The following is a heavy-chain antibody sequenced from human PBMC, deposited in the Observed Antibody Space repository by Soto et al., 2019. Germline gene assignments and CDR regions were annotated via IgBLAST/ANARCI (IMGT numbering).Heavy chain of an antibody. J-gene: IGHJ6*02. Sequence: PGGSVRLSGAASGFSISDYGIEWVRQAPCKGLEWVALISYDGINTYYADSVKGRFTISRDNSKETLFLQMTGLRREDTAVYYCFKGDGDSLYLCMDVFGQLTLLTVFS. D-gene: IGHD2-21*02. CDR3: FKGDGDSLYLCMDV. CDR2: ISYDGINT. CDR1: GFSISDYG. V-gene: IGHV3-30*03.